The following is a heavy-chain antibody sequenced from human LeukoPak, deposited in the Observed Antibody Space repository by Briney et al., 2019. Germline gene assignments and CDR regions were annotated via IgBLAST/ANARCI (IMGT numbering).Heavy chain of an antibody. CDR1: GGSISSYY. J-gene: IGHJ3*02. CDR3: AKSNGYGLVDI. CDR2: IHTSGST. D-gene: IGHD3-10*01. V-gene: IGHV4-4*07. Sequence: SETLSLTCTFSGGSISSYYWSWIRQPAGKGLEWIGRIHTSGSTNYSPSLKSRVTMSVDTSKNQFSLKLSSVTAADTAVYYCAKSNGYGLVDIWGQGTMVTVSS.